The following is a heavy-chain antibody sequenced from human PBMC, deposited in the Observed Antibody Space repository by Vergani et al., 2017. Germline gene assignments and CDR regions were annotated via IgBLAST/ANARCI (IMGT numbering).Heavy chain of an antibody. CDR2: ISTRSSYP. J-gene: IGHJ3*02. D-gene: IGHD2-15*01. CDR3: ATSGTIHIVVAASDNEAFDM. V-gene: IGHV3-21*01. CDR1: GFMFNNYN. Sequence: EVQLVESGGGLVKPGGSLTLSCAASGFMFNNYNLNWVRQVPGKGLEWVSTISTRSSYPHYADSVRGRFTISRDDAQNSLYLQMNSLRAEDAAVYYCATSGTIHIVVAASDNEAFDMWGQGTVVTVSS.